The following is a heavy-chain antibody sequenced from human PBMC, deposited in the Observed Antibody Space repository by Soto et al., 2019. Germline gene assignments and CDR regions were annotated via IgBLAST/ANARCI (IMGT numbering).Heavy chain of an antibody. V-gene: IGHV1-69*13. CDR1: GGTFISYS. CDR3: AGGVWRGYSEYYYGMDV. D-gene: IGHD3-3*01. Sequence: SVKVSCKVFGGTFISYSFSWVRQAPVQGPEWMGGIIPIFGTPNYAQNFQGRVTITADGSTSTAYMELSRLRSGDTAVYYCAGGVWRGYSEYYYGMDVWGQGTTVTVSS. CDR2: IIPIFGTP. J-gene: IGHJ6*02.